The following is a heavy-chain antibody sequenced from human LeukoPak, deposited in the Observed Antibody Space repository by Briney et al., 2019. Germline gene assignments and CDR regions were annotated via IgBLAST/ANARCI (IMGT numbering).Heavy chain of an antibody. J-gene: IGHJ4*02. CDR2: ISWNSGSI. D-gene: IGHD6-6*01. CDR1: GFTFDDYA. V-gene: IGHV3-9*01. CDR3: AKDLYSSSSASDY. Sequence: GGSLRLSCAASGFTFDDYAMHWVRHAPAKGLEWVSGISWNSGSIGYADSVKGRFTISRDNAKNSLYLQMNSLRAEDTALYYCAKDLYSSSSASDYWGQGTLVTVSS.